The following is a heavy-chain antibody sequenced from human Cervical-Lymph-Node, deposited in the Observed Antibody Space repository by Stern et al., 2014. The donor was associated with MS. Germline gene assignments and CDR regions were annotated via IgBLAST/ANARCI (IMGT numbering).Heavy chain of an antibody. Sequence: EVQLVESGGGLVKPGGSLRLSCAASGFTFSAYTMNWVRQAPGQGLEWVSSISRSSTYTYYADSVRGRFTISRDNAKKSLYLQMNSLRAEDTAVYYCARGNGVPYWGQGTLLTVSS. CDR3: ARGNGVPY. J-gene: IGHJ4*02. CDR1: GFTFSAYT. CDR2: ISRSSTYT. D-gene: IGHD2-8*01. V-gene: IGHV3-21*01.